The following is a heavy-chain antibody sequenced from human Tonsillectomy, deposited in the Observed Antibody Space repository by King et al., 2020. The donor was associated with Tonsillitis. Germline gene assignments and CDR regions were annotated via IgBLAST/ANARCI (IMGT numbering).Heavy chain of an antibody. V-gene: IGHV3-15*01. Sequence: VQLVESGGGLVKPGGSLRLSCAASGFTFSNAWMSWVRQAPGKGLEWVGRIKSKTDGGTTDYAAPVKGRFTISRDDSKNTLYLQMNSLKTEDTAVYYCTPALNGYSSSWFYRTEYWYFDLWGRGTLVTVSS. CDR2: IKSKTDGGTT. CDR1: GFTFSNAW. CDR3: TPALNGYSSSWFYRTEYWYFDL. J-gene: IGHJ2*01. D-gene: IGHD6-13*01.